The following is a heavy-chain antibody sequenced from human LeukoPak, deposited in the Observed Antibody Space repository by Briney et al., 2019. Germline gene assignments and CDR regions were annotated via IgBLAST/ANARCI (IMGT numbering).Heavy chain of an antibody. CDR3: ARGEAIYDILTGYYPDPFDY. CDR2: IIPIFGTA. V-gene: IGHV1-69*01. D-gene: IGHD3-9*01. Sequence: SVKVSCKASGGTFSSYAISWVRQAPGQGLEWMGGIIPIFGTANYAQKFQGRVTITADESTSTAYMELNSLRSEDTAVYYCARGEAIYDILTGYYPDPFDYWGQGTLVTVSS. CDR1: GGTFSSYA. J-gene: IGHJ4*02.